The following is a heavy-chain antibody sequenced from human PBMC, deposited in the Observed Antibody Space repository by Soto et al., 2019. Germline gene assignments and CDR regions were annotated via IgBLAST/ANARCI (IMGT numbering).Heavy chain of an antibody. J-gene: IGHJ4*02. Sequence: GESLKISCKGSGYSFTSYWIGWVRQMPGKGLEWMGIIYPGDSDTRYSPSFQGQVTISADKSISTAYLQWSSLKASDTAMYYCARPIAGYCSGGSCYSGEGFDYWGQGTLVTVSS. CDR3: ARPIAGYCSGGSCYSGEGFDY. CDR2: IYPGDSDT. CDR1: GYSFTSYW. D-gene: IGHD2-15*01. V-gene: IGHV5-51*01.